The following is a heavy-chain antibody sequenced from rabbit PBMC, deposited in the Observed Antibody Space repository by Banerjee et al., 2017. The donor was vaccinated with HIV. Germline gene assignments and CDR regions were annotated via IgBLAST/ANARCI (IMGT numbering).Heavy chain of an antibody. CDR1: GFSFSSSYY. CDR3: ARGGSYAGDGYNL. J-gene: IGHJ4*01. V-gene: IGHV1S45*01. D-gene: IGHD4-2*01. CDR2: IYTDSSGNT. Sequence: QEQLVESGGGLVQPEGSLTLTCTASGFSFSSSYYICWVRQAPGKGLEWIACIYTDSSGNTYYANWAKGRFTISKTSSTTVTLQMTSLTAADTATYFCARGGSYAGDGYNLWGPGTLVTVS.